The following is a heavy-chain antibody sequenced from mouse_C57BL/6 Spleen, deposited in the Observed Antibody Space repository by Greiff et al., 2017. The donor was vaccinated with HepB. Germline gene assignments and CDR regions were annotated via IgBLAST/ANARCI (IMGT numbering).Heavy chain of an antibody. CDR1: GYTFTDYN. D-gene: IGHD2-5*01. Sequence: EVQLQQSGPELVKPGASVKMSCKASGYTFTDYNMHWVKQSHGKSLEWIGYINPNNGGTSYNQKFKGKATLTVNTSSSTAYMARRSLTSEDSAVYYCARDSNYVYAMDYWGQGTSVTVSS. J-gene: IGHJ4*01. CDR2: INPNNGGT. V-gene: IGHV1-22*01. CDR3: ARDSNYVYAMDY.